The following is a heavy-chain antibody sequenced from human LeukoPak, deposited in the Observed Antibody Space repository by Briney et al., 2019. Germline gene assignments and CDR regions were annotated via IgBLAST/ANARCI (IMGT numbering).Heavy chain of an antibody. CDR1: GYTFTDYY. V-gene: IGHV1-2*02. D-gene: IGHD3-16*02. CDR3: ARGRRNIWESYLLN. J-gene: IGHJ4*02. Sequence: ASVKVSCKASGYTFTDYYIHWVRQAPGQGLEWMGWINPNSGGTNYAQKFQGRVTMTRDTSITTAYMELSSLRSDDTAVYYCARGRRNIWESYLLNWGRGTLVTVSS. CDR2: INPNSGGT.